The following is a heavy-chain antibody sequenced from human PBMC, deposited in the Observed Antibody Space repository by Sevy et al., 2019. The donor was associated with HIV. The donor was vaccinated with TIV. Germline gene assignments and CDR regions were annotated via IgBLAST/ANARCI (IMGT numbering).Heavy chain of an antibody. V-gene: IGHV4-59*01. CDR1: GGSISSYY. CDR2: IYYSGST. Sequence: SETLSLTCTVSGGSISSYYWSWIRQPPGKGLEWIGYIYYSGSTNYNPSLKSRVTISVDRSKNQFSLRLSTVTAADTAAYYCARARGEMATIIGDFYFDYWGQGTLVTVSS. CDR3: ARARGEMATIIGDFYFDY. J-gene: IGHJ4*02. D-gene: IGHD5-12*01.